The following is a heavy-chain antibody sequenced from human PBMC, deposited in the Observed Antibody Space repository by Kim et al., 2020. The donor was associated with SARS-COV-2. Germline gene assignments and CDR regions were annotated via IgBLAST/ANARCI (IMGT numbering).Heavy chain of an antibody. CDR1: GFTFSSYS. J-gene: IGHJ5*02. CDR3: ARVGARYYYGSGSYHNWFDP. V-gene: IGHV3-21*01. CDR2: ISSSSSYI. Sequence: GGSLRLSCAASGFTFSSYSMNWVRQAPGKGLEWVSSISSSSSYIYYADSVKGRFTISRDNAKNSLYLQMNSLRAEDTAVYYCARVGARYYYGSGSYHNWFDPWGQGTLVTVSS. D-gene: IGHD3-10*01.